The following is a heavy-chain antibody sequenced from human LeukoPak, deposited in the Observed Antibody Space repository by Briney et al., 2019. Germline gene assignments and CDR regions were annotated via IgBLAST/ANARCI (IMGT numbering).Heavy chain of an antibody. V-gene: IGHV4-34*01. CDR2: IHHSGST. D-gene: IGHD5-18*01. CDR1: GGSISSYY. J-gene: IGHJ6*02. Sequence: SETLSLTCTVSGGSISSYYWSWIRQPPGKGLEWSGEIHHSGSTNYNPSLKSRVTISVDTSKNQFSLKLSSVTAADTAVYYCASRAYSYGPYYYGMDVWGQGTTVTVSS. CDR3: ASRAYSYGPYYYGMDV.